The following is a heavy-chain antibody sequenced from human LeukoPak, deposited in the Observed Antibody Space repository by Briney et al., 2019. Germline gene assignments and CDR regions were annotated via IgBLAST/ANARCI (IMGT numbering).Heavy chain of an antibody. V-gene: IGHV3-30*18. CDR3: AKDKAWVAGDYVDY. Sequence: PGGSLRLSCAASGFTFSSYGMHWVRQAPGKGLEWVAVISYDGSNKYYADSVKGRFTISRDNSKNTLYLQMNSLRAEDTAVYYCAKDKAWVAGDYVDYRGQGTLVTVSS. CDR2: ISYDGSNK. CDR1: GFTFSSYG. J-gene: IGHJ4*02. D-gene: IGHD2-15*01.